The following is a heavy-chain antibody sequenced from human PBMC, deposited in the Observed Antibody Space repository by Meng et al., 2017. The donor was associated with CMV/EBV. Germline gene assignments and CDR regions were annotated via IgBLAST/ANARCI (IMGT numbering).Heavy chain of an antibody. CDR1: GFTFSSYA. J-gene: IGHJ4*02. Sequence: GGSLRLSCAASGFTFSSYAMHWVRQAPGKGLEGVAVISYDGSNKYYADSVKGRFTISRDNSKNTLYLQMNSLRAEDTAVYYCARDLGFVDTAMVSVYWGQGTLVTVSS. V-gene: IGHV3-30*04. D-gene: IGHD5-18*01. CDR2: ISYDGSNK. CDR3: ARDLGFVDTAMVSVY.